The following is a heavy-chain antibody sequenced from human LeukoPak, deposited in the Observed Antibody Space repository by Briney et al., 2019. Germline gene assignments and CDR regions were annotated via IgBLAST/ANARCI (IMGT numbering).Heavy chain of an antibody. CDR2: IKKDGSEK. CDR1: GFTFSSYW. Sequence: GGSLRLSCAASGFTFSSYWMSWVRQAPGKGLEWVANIKKDGSEKYYVDSVKGRFTISRDNAKNSLYLQMNSLRAEDTALYYCAKDTHGYGSGSYYKAFDYWGQGTLVTVSS. D-gene: IGHD3-10*01. V-gene: IGHV3-7*03. J-gene: IGHJ4*02. CDR3: AKDTHGYGSGSYYKAFDY.